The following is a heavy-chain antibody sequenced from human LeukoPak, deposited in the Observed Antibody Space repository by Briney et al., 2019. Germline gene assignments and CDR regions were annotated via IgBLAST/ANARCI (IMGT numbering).Heavy chain of an antibody. CDR1: GYTFTSYG. CDR3: ARAYSGSYYYY. CDR2: ISAYNSNT. Sequence: ASVKVSCKASGYTFTSYGISWVRQAPGQGLEWMGWISAYNSNTDYAQKFQGRVTMTTDTSTSTAYMEVRSLRSDDTAVYYCARAYSGSYYYYWGQGTLVTVSS. V-gene: IGHV1-18*01. J-gene: IGHJ4*02. D-gene: IGHD1-26*01.